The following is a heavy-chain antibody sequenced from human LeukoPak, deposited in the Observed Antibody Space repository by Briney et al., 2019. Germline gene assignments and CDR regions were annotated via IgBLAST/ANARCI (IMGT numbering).Heavy chain of an antibody. J-gene: IGHJ3*02. D-gene: IGHD5-12*01. CDR1: GFTFSSYG. V-gene: IGHV3-30*03. CDR2: ISYDGSNK. Sequence: GGSLRLSCAASGFTFSSYGMHWVRQAPGKGLEWVAVISYDGSNKYYADSVKGRFTISRDNSKNTLYLQMNSLRAEDTAVYYCARGRGGYEGDAFDIWGQGTMVTVSS. CDR3: ARGRGGYEGDAFDI.